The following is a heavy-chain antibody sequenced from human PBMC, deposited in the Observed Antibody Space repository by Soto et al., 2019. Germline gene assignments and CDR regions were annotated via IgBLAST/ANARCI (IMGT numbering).Heavy chain of an antibody. V-gene: IGHV1-8*01. CDR2: VNPHSGDT. J-gene: IGHJ3*01. CDR1: GYSFTSYD. CDR3: ARVSFLAPVTGAEIFDF. D-gene: IGHD2-21*02. Sequence: QVQLVQSGAEVKKPGASVKVSCKASGYSFTSYDMNWVRQAPGQGLEWMGWVNPHSGDTDYAQKFQDRVTMTTDTSIRTAYMELSSLRSEDTAVYYCARVSFLAPVTGAEIFDFWGQGTMVTVSS.